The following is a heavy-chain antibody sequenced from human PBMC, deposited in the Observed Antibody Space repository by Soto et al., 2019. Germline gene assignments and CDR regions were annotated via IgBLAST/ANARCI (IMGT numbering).Heavy chain of an antibody. CDR1: GGTFSSYA. Sequence: QVQLVQSGAEVKKPGSSVKVSCKASGGTFSSYAISWVRQAPGQGLEWMGGIIPIFGTANYAQKFQGRVTITADKSTSTAYMELSSLRSEDTAVYYCARDDSSGYYYDRDAFEIWGQGTMVTVSS. CDR2: IIPIFGTA. J-gene: IGHJ3*02. D-gene: IGHD3-22*01. CDR3: ARDDSSGYYYDRDAFEI. V-gene: IGHV1-69*06.